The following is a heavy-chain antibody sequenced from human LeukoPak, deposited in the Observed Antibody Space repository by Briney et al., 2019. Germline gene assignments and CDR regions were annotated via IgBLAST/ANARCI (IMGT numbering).Heavy chain of an antibody. Sequence: ASVKVSCKASGYTFTSYAMHWVRQAPGQRLEWMGWINAGNGNTKYSQKFQGRVTMTRDTSISTAYMELSRLRSDDTAVYYCARLNALADGDYWGQGTLVTVSS. CDR1: GYTFTSYA. CDR3: ARLNALADGDY. CDR2: INAGNGNT. D-gene: IGHD2-2*01. J-gene: IGHJ4*02. V-gene: IGHV1-3*01.